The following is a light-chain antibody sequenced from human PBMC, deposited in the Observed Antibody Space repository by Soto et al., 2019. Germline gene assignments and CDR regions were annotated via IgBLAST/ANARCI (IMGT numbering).Light chain of an antibody. V-gene: IGKV1-8*01. CDR2: SAA. J-gene: IGKJ2*01. CDR3: HQFYNSPFT. Sequence: AIRMTQSPSSLSASTGDRVTITCRASQDISTYVAWYQQEPGKAPKLLIYSAAILQDGVPARFSGRGSGTDFTLTISQLQSGDFATYSCHQFYNSPFTFGQGTKLEI. CDR1: QDISTY.